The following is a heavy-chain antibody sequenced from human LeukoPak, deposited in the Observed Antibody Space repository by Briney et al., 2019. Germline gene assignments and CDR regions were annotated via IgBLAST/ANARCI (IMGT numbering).Heavy chain of an antibody. CDR3: ARDLRRIAARPSLGY. V-gene: IGHV1-2*02. D-gene: IGHD6-6*01. J-gene: IGHJ4*02. Sequence: ASVKVSCKASGYTFTGYYMHWVRQAPGQGLEWMGWINPNSGGTNYAQKFQGRVTMTRDTSISTAYMELSRLRSDDTAVYYCARDLRRIAARPSLGYWGQGTLVTVSS. CDR2: INPNSGGT. CDR1: GYTFTGYY.